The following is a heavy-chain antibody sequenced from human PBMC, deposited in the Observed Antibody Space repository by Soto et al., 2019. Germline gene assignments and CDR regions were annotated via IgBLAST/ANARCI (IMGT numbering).Heavy chain of an antibody. CDR2: IYYSGST. CDR1: GASLSPHY. J-gene: IGHJ6*02. Sequence: QVQLQESGPGLVKPSETLSLTCSVSGASLSPHYWTWIRQPLGKGLEWIGLIYYSGSTKYNPSLESRVIISFDTSKNQFSLRLSSVTAADTAGYYCARVDISRIRGTSSLMDVWGQGSTVTVSS. D-gene: IGHD3-10*01. V-gene: IGHV4-59*11. CDR3: ARVDISRIRGTSSLMDV.